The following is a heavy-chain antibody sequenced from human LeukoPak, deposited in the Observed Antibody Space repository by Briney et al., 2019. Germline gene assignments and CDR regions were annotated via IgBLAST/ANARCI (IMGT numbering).Heavy chain of an antibody. V-gene: IGHV3-48*03. J-gene: IGHJ4*02. Sequence: GGSLRLSCAASGFTFSSYEMNWVRQAPGKGLEWVSYISSSGSTIHYADSVKGRFTISRDNAKNSLYLQMNSLRAEDTAVYYCYSGWYEGDYWGQGTLVTVSS. CDR1: GFTFSSYE. CDR2: ISSSGSTI. CDR3: YSGWYEGDY. D-gene: IGHD6-19*01.